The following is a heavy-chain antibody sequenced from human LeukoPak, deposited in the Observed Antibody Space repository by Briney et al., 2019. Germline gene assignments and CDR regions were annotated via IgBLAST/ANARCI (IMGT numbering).Heavy chain of an antibody. CDR1: GFTFSSYG. D-gene: IGHD5-18*01. CDR2: IRYDGSNK. V-gene: IGHV3-30*02. J-gene: IGHJ4*02. Sequence: GGSLRLSCAASGFTFSSYGMHWVRQAPGKGLEWVAFIRYDGSNKYYADSVEGRFTISRDNSKNTLYLQMNSLRAEDTAVYYCAKAWIQLWLFDYWGQGTLVTVSS. CDR3: AKAWIQLWLFDY.